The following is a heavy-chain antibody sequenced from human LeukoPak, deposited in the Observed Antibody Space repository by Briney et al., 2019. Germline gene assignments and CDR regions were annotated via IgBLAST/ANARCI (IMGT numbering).Heavy chain of an antibody. V-gene: IGHV1-2*02. Sequence: ASVKVSCKASGYTFTGYYMHWVRQAPGQGLEWMGWINPNSGGTNYAQKFQGRVTMTRDTSISTAYMELSRLRSDDTAVYYCARAPTRYSNYGNWFDPWGQGTLVTVSS. D-gene: IGHD4-11*01. CDR3: ARAPTRYSNYGNWFDP. CDR2: INPNSGGT. CDR1: GYTFTGYY. J-gene: IGHJ5*02.